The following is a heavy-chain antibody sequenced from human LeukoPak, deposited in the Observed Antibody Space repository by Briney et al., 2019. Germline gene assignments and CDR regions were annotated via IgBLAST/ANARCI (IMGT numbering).Heavy chain of an antibody. Sequence: SETLSLTCTVSGGSISTYFWNWIRQPPGKGLEWIGYISYSGTTNYNPSLKSRLTISVDPSNKQFFLNLTSATAADTAVYYCVREAAVGYYFDSWGLGTLVTVSS. J-gene: IGHJ4*02. D-gene: IGHD1-26*01. CDR3: VREAAVGYYFDS. V-gene: IGHV4-59*01. CDR1: GGSISTYF. CDR2: ISYSGTT.